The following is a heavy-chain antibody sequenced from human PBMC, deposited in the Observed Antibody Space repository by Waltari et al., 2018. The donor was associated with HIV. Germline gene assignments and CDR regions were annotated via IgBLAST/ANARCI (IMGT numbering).Heavy chain of an antibody. CDR2: GRGDNANT. CDR3: ARNTGDGDSCFDAGFDS. Sequence: QFHLMQSVAEVKNPGSSVKVSCKASRDTFTSYRCTCLRTPHEQGREWMGWGRGDNANTDYAERLQSADNMNTDTSTSTDYREHRSLRVDEQMVYYCARNTGDGDSCFDAGFDSWAQDEIVTVSS. D-gene: IGHD2-21*02. CDR1: RDTFTSYR. J-gene: IGHJ3*02. V-gene: IGHV1-18*01.